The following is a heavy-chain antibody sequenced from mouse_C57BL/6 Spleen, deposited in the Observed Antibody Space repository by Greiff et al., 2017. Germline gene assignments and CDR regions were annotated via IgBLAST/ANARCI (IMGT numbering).Heavy chain of an antibody. CDR2: ISSGGDYI. CDR3: TRDDYYGSSYAMDY. J-gene: IGHJ4*01. CDR1: GFTFSSYA. Sequence: EVQLMESGEGLVKPGGSLKLSCAASGFTFSSYAMSWVRQTPEKRLEWVAYISSGGDYIYYADTVKGRFTISRDNARNTLYLQMSSLKAEDTAMYYCTRDDYYGSSYAMDYWGQGTSVTVSS. D-gene: IGHD1-1*01. V-gene: IGHV5-9-1*02.